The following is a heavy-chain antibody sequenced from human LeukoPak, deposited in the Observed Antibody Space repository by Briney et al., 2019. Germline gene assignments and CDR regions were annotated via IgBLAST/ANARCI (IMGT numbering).Heavy chain of an antibody. D-gene: IGHD3-16*02. J-gene: IGHJ4*02. CDR2: IKQDGSEK. CDR1: GVIFSSYW. V-gene: IGHV3-7*01. Sequence: GGSLRLSCAASGVIFSSYWMSWVRQAPGKGLEWLANIKQDGSEKYYVDSVKGRFTISRDNAKNSLYLQMNSLRAEDTAVYYCARDFVFYDYVWGSYRSSQTPDYWGQGTLVTVSS. CDR3: ARDFVFYDYVWGSYRSSQTPDY.